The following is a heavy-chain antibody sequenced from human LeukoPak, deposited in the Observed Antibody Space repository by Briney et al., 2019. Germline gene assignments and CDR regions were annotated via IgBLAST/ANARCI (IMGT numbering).Heavy chain of an antibody. D-gene: IGHD3-10*01. J-gene: IGHJ5*02. CDR3: ARDKGQYGSGTRGFTWFDP. CDR1: NASISSNTYY. CDR2: INYRGST. Sequence: PSETLSLTCTVSNASISSNTYYRAWIRQPPGEGLEYIGSINYRGSTYYNPSLKSRVTLSVDTSKNQFSLKLNSVTAADTAVYYCARDKGQYGSGTRGFTWFDPWGQGTLVTVSS. V-gene: IGHV4-39*07.